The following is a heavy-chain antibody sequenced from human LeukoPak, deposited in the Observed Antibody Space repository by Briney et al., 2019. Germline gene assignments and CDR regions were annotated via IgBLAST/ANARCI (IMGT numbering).Heavy chain of an antibody. CDR2: MNNGPGAT. V-gene: IGHV3-23*01. J-gene: IGHJ6*02. Sequence: GGSLSLSCAASGFSFSTSPMSWLRQPPGKGLEWVSAMNNGPGATFYRDSVRGRFTISRDDSKSTLYLLMNSLRAEGTGTYYCAKTHYDLLDGWGQGTTVTVSS. CDR1: GFSFSTSP. CDR3: AKTHYDLLDG. D-gene: IGHD5-12*01.